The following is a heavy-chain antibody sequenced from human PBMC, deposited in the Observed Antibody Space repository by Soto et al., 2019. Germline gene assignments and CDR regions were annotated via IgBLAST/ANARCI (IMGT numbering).Heavy chain of an antibody. Sequence: QVQLQQWGAGLLKPSETLSLTCAVYGGSFSGYSWTWIRQSPGKGLEWIGQINHSGSTTYNPSLKSRVTISLGTSKYQFSLELSSVTAADTAVYYCARGLFSENYYSGGWYYFDYWGQGTLVTVSS. V-gene: IGHV4-34*01. CDR1: GGSFSGYS. CDR3: ARGLFSENYYSGGWYYFDY. CDR2: INHSGST. D-gene: IGHD1-26*01. J-gene: IGHJ4*02.